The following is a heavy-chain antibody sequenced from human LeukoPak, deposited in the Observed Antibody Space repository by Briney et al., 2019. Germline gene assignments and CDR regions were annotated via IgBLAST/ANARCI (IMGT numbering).Heavy chain of an antibody. Sequence: GGSLRLSCAASGFTFSSYSMNWVRQAPGKGLEWVSSISSSSSYIYYADSVKGRFTISRDNAKNSLYLQMNSLRAEDTAVYYCARDPDIVVVPAAPVVTEHWGQGTLVTVS. CDR3: ARDPDIVVVPAAPVVTEH. CDR1: GFTFSSYS. D-gene: IGHD2-2*01. CDR2: ISSSSSYI. V-gene: IGHV3-21*01. J-gene: IGHJ1*01.